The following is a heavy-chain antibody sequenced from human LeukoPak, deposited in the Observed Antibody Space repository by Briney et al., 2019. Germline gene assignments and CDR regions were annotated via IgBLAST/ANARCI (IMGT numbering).Heavy chain of an antibody. CDR3: ARATDYYDSSGYDRLCDY. Sequence: PGGSLRLSCAASGFTFSSYWMSWVRQAPGKGLEWVANIKQDGSEKYYVDSVKGRFTISRDNAKNSLYLQMNSLRAEDTAVYYCARATDYYDSSGYDRLCDYWGQRTLVTVSS. V-gene: IGHV3-7*01. D-gene: IGHD3-22*01. CDR2: IKQDGSEK. J-gene: IGHJ4*02. CDR1: GFTFSSYW.